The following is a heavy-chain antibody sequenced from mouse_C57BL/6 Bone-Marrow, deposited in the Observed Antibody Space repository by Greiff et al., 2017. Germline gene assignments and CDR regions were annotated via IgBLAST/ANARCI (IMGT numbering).Heavy chain of an antibody. D-gene: IGHD3-2*02. CDR3: ARAGDELRLPYYYAMDY. J-gene: IGHJ4*01. CDR2: IYPGSGST. Sequence: VQLQESGAELVKPGASVKMSCKASGYTFTSYWITWVKQRPGQGLEWIGDIYPGSGSTNYNEKFKSKATLTVDTSSSTAYMQLSSLTSEDSAVYYCARAGDELRLPYYYAMDYWGQGTSVTVSS. V-gene: IGHV1-55*01. CDR1: GYTFTSYW.